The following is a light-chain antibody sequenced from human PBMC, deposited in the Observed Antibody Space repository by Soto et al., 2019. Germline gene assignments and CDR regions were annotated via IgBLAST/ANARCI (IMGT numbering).Light chain of an antibody. Sequence: QSVLTQPPSASGTAGQVVTISCSGGNSNIGSNSVYWYQHLPRMAPKLLIYYNNQRPSGVPDRFSGSRSGTSASLAIVGRRSDDEAVYYCAAWDASLSACVFGNGTKLTVL. CDR3: AAWDASLSACV. CDR2: YNN. V-gene: IGLV1-47*02. CDR1: NSNIGSNS. J-gene: IGLJ1*01.